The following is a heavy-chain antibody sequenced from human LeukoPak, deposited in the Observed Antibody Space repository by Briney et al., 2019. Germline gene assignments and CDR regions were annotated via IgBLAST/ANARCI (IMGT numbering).Heavy chain of an antibody. J-gene: IGHJ4*02. D-gene: IGHD3-3*01. CDR2: IKSDGTT. V-gene: IGHV3-74*01. CDR3: ARDRYSYDH. Sequence: GGSLRLPYAASGFTFSNYWMHWVRQVPGKGLVWVSYIKSDGTTNYADSVKGRFTISRDNAKSTLFLQMNSLRAEDTALYYCARDRYSYDHWGQGTLVTVSS. CDR1: GFTFSNYW.